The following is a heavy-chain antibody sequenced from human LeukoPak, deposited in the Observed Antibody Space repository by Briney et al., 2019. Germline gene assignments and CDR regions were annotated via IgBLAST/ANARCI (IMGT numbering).Heavy chain of an antibody. CDR3: AREANSDYVWGTPTAYFDY. J-gene: IGHJ4*02. D-gene: IGHD3-16*01. Sequence: SETLSLTCTVSGGSVSSGSHYWSWIRQPPGKGLEWIGYIYYSGTTNYNPSLKSRVTISVDTSKNQFSLKLSSVTAADTAVYYCAREANSDYVWGTPTAYFDYWGQGTLVTVSS. V-gene: IGHV4-61*01. CDR1: GGSVSSGSHY. CDR2: IYYSGTT.